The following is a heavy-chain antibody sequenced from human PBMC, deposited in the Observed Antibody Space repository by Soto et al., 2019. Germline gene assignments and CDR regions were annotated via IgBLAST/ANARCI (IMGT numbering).Heavy chain of an antibody. V-gene: IGHV1-3*01. CDR1: GYSFNTYA. CDR2: INAGNVNT. Sequence: QVQLVQSGAEVKKPGASVKVSCKASGYSFNTYAMHWVRQAPGQRLEWLAWINAGNVNTKYSQKFQGRLTVTRDTSVSTAYMELSSLTYEDTAVYYWPRDMAQHLAMMSSYSARAAGGQGPRSPSR. D-gene: IGHD1-26*01. J-gene: IGHJ6*02. CDR3: PRDMAQHLAMMSSYSARAA.